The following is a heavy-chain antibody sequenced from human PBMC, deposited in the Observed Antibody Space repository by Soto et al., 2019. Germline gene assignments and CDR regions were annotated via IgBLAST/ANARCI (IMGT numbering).Heavy chain of an antibody. CDR1: GITFSSYG. V-gene: IGHV3-33*01. J-gene: IGHJ4*02. CDR3: ASTSH. Sequence: QVQLVESGGGVVHPGRSLRLSCAASGITFSSYGMHWVRQAPGKGLEWVAVIWYDGSNKYYADSVKGRFTISRDNSKNMVYLQMNSLRGENTAVYHCASTSHWGQGPLVTVSS. CDR2: IWYDGSNK.